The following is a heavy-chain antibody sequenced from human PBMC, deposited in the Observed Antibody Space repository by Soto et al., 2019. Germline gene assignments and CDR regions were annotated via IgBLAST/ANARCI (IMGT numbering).Heavy chain of an antibody. V-gene: IGHV3-21*01. CDR3: ARAGVVVAATPSRYPREYYYYYYGMDV. J-gene: IGHJ6*02. CDR1: GFTFSSYS. Sequence: PGGSLRLSCAASGFTFSSYSINWGRQAPGKGLEWVSSISISSSYIYYADSVKGRFTISRDNAKNSLYLQMNSLRAEDTAVYYCARAGVVVAATPSRYPREYYYYYYGMDVWGQGTTVTVSS. CDR2: ISISSSYI. D-gene: IGHD2-15*01.